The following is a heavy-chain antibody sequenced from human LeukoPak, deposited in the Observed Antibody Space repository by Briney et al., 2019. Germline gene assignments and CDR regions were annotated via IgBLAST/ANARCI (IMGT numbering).Heavy chain of an antibody. V-gene: IGHV3-53*01. CDR2: IYSNGST. J-gene: IGHJ6*02. CDR1: GLIVSSNY. Sequence: GGSLRLSCVVSGLIVSSNYMSWVRQAPGKGLEWVSVIYSNGSTYYADSVKGRFTISRDNSKNTLYLQMNSLRAEDTAVYYCARDRGYSYASYYYGMDVWGQGTTVTVSS. CDR3: ARDRGYSYASYYYGMDV. D-gene: IGHD5-18*01.